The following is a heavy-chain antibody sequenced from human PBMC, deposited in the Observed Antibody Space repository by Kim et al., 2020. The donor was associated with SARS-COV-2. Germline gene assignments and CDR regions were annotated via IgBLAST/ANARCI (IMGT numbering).Heavy chain of an antibody. Sequence: SETLSLTCVVSGGSITTNNWWSWVRQSPGKGLEWIGEIFHSGSANYSPSLKSRATLSVDKSKNQFSLGLTSLTAADTAVYYCARGPWNAYHGPSWMDVWGQGTTVTVSS. J-gene: IGHJ6*02. CDR2: IFHSGSA. CDR1: GGSITTNNW. D-gene: IGHD1-1*01. CDR3: ARGPWNAYHGPSWMDV. V-gene: IGHV4-4*02.